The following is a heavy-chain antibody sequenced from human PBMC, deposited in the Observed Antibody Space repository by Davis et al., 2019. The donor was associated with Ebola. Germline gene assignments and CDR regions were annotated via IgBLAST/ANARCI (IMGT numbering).Heavy chain of an antibody. CDR1: GFTFLNYA. Sequence: GGSLRLSCATSGFTFLNYAMTWVRQAPGKGLEWVAVIWYDGSNKYYADSVKGRFTISRDNSKNTLYLQMNSLRAEDTAVYYCARDGSTDYTIGYWGQGTLVTVSS. D-gene: IGHD4-11*01. CDR3: ARDGSTDYTIGY. CDR2: IWYDGSNK. J-gene: IGHJ4*01. V-gene: IGHV3-33*08.